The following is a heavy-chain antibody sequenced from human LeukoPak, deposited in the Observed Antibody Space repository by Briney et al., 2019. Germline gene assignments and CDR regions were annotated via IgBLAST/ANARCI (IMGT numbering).Heavy chain of an antibody. V-gene: IGHV4-39*01. CDR2: VYYSGST. CDR1: GGSVSSSDYY. Sequence: SETLSLTCTVSGGSVSSSDYYWGWIRQPPGKGLEWIASVYYSGSTYYNPSLKSRPTISVDTSKNQFSLKLSSVTAADTAVYYCARQTMVRGIISNPLNYWGQGTLVTVSS. J-gene: IGHJ4*02. D-gene: IGHD3-10*01. CDR3: ARQTMVRGIISNPLNY.